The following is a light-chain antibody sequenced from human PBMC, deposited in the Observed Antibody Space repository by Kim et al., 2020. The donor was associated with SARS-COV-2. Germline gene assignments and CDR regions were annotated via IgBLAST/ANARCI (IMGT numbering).Light chain of an antibody. CDR3: QKYNNAPLT. CDR2: AAS. J-gene: IGKJ4*01. V-gene: IGKV1-27*01. Sequence: SASGGDRVTLTCRASQGISNYLAWYQQKPGKVPKLLIYAASTLQSGVPSRFSGSGSGTDFTLTINSLQPEDVATYYCQKYNNAPLTFGGGTKLEI. CDR1: QGISNY.